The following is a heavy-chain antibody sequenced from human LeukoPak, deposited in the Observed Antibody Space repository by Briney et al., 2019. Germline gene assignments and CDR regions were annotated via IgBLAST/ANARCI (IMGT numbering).Heavy chain of an antibody. J-gene: IGHJ4*02. CDR2: IRYDGSNK. D-gene: IGHD2-8*01. Sequence: PGGSLRLSCAASGFTFSDYYMSWVRQAPGKGLEWVAFIRYDGSNKYYADSVKGRFTISRDNSKNTLYLQMNSLRAEDTAVYYCAKQGDIMVYACYFDYWGQGTLVTVSS. CDR3: AKQGDIMVYACYFDY. V-gene: IGHV3-30*02. CDR1: GFTFSDYY.